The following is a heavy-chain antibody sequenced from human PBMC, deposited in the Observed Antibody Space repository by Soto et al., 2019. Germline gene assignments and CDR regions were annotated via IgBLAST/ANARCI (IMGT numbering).Heavy chain of an antibody. V-gene: IGHV1-69*12. D-gene: IGHD4-17*01. CDR2: IIPIFGTA. Sequence: QVQLVQSGAEVKKPGSSVKVSCKASGGIFSSYAISWVRQAPGQGLEWMGGIIPIFGTANYAQKFQGRVTITADESTSTAYMELSSLRSEDTAVYYCALGPHYGDYAGSLGFDYWGQGTLVTVSS. CDR3: ALGPHYGDYAGSLGFDY. J-gene: IGHJ4*02. CDR1: GGIFSSYA.